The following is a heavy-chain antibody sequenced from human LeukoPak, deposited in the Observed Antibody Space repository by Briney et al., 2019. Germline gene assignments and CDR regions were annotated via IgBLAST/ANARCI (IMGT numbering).Heavy chain of an antibody. Sequence: ASVKVSCKASNYPFTSYGITWVRQAPGQGLEWMGWISGDNGNTNYAQNLQGRVTMTTDTSTSTAYMELRSLRSDDTAVYYCARGRGEYYYASSGYYDLEYWGQGTLVTVSS. J-gene: IGHJ4*02. CDR2: ISGDNGNT. CDR3: ARGRGEYYYASSGYYDLEY. V-gene: IGHV1-18*01. D-gene: IGHD3-22*01. CDR1: NYPFTSYG.